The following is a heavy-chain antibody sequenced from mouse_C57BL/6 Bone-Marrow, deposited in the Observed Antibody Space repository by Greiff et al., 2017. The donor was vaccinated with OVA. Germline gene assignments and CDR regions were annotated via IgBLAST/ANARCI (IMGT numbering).Heavy chain of an antibody. CDR3: AIRRVGIYYYGSSYADY. Sequence: QVQLKQPGAELVKPGASVKVSCKASGYTFTSYWMHWVKQRPGQGLEWIGRIHPSDSDTNYNQKFKGKATLTVDKSSSTAYMQLSSLTSEDSAVYYCAIRRVGIYYYGSSYADYWGQGTSVTVSS. CDR1: GYTFTSYW. D-gene: IGHD1-1*01. V-gene: IGHV1-74*01. J-gene: IGHJ4*01. CDR2: IHPSDSDT.